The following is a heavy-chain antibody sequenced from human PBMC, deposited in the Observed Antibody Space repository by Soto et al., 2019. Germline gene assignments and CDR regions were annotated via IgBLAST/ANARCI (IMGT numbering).Heavy chain of an antibody. CDR2: INHSGST. J-gene: IGHJ4*02. CDR3: ARAPLWPSYGGRRGLIDY. V-gene: IGHV4-34*01. CDR1: GGSFSGYY. D-gene: IGHD4-17*01. Sequence: QVQLQQWGAGLLKPSETLSLTCAVYGGSFSGYYWSWIRQPPGKGLEWIGEINHSGSTNYNPSLKSRVTRSVDTSKNQFSLKLSSVTAADTAVYYCARAPLWPSYGGRRGLIDYWGQGTLVTVSS.